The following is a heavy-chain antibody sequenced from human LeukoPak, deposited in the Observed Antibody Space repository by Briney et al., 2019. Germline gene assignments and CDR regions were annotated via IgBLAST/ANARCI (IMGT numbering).Heavy chain of an antibody. V-gene: IGHV4-59*12. D-gene: IGHD3-3*01. CDR3: ARGRARRTYTIFGLGWFDP. Sequence: PSETLSLTCTVSGGSISSYYWSWIRQPPGKGLEWIGYIYYSGSTNYNPSLKSRVTISVDTSKNQFSLKLSSVTAADTAVYYCARGRARRTYTIFGLGWFDPWGQGTLVTVSS. CDR2: IYYSGST. J-gene: IGHJ5*02. CDR1: GGSISSYY.